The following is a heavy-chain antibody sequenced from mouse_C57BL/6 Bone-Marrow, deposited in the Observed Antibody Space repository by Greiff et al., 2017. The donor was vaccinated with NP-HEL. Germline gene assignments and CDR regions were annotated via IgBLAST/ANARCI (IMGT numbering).Heavy chain of an antibody. V-gene: IGHV1-52*01. D-gene: IGHD1-1*01. CDR2: IDPSDSET. CDR1: GYTFTSYW. CDR3: AREGDYYGSSLDY. Sequence: VQLQQSGAELVRPGSSVKLSCKASGYTFTSYWMHWVKQRPIQGLEWIGNIDPSDSETHYNQKFKDKATLTVDKSSSTAYMQLSSLTSEDSAVYYCAREGDYYGSSLDYWGQGTTLTVSS. J-gene: IGHJ2*01.